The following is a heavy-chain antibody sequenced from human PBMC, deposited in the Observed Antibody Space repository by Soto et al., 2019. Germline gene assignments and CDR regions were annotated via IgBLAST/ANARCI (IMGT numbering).Heavy chain of an antibody. J-gene: IGHJ1*01. CDR1: GFTFSSYG. CDR2: IWYDGSNN. D-gene: IGHD3-10*01. CDR3: ARVENYGAGEYIQH. V-gene: IGHV3-33*01. Sequence: QVQLLESGGGVVQPGRSLRLSCAASGFTFSSYGMHWVRQAPGKGLEWVAVIWYDGSNNYYADSVKGRFTISRDNSKNTLYLQRNSLRAEDTAVYYCARVENYGAGEYIQHGGQGTLVTVSS.